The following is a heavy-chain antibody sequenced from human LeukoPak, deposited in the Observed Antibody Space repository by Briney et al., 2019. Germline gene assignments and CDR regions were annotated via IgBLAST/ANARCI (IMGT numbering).Heavy chain of an antibody. V-gene: IGHV1-69*04. CDR2: IIPILGIA. D-gene: IGHD2-15*01. CDR1: GGTFSSYA. Sequence: SVKVSCKASGGTFSSYAISWVRQALGQGLEWMGRIIPILGIANYAQKFQGRVTITADKSTSTAYMELSSLRSEDTAVYHCARVSADCSGGSCNTDAFDLWGQGTTVTVSS. CDR3: ARVSADCSGGSCNTDAFDL. J-gene: IGHJ3*01.